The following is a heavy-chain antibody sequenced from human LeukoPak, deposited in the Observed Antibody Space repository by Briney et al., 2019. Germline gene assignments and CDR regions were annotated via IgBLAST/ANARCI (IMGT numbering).Heavy chain of an antibody. Sequence: GGSLRLSCAASGSTFRDSAMSWVRQAPGKGLEWVSLISFSGDNTYYTDSVKGRFTISRDNSKNTLYLQMNSLRAEDTAVYYCARDKKKPLYGSGSIYGMDVWGQGTTVTVSS. CDR1: GSTFRDSA. V-gene: IGHV3-23*01. CDR2: ISFSGDNT. D-gene: IGHD3-10*01. J-gene: IGHJ6*02. CDR3: ARDKKKPLYGSGSIYGMDV.